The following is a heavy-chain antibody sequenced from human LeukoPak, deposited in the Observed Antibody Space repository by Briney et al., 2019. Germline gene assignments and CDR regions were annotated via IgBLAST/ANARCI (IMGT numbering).Heavy chain of an antibody. CDR3: AKATGYSSGWCLDY. CDR1: GFTFSSYG. D-gene: IGHD6-19*01. V-gene: IGHV3-30*18. CDR2: ISYDGSNK. Sequence: GGSLRLSCAASGFTFSSYGMHWVRQAPGKGLEWVAVISYDGSNKYYADSVKGRFTISRDNSKNTLYLQMNSLRAEDTAVYYCAKATGYSSGWCLDYWGQGTLVTVSS. J-gene: IGHJ4*02.